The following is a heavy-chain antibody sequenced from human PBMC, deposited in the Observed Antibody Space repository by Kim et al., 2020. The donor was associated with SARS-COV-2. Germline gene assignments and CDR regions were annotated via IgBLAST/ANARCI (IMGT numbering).Heavy chain of an antibody. J-gene: IGHJ4*02. CDR2: IYYSGST. V-gene: IGHV4-39*01. CDR3: ARLRGDYDFWSGYSDYYFDY. CDR1: GGSISSSSYY. D-gene: IGHD3-3*01. Sequence: SETLSLTCTVSGGSISSSSYYWGWIRQPPGKGLEWIGSIYYSGSTYYNPSLKSRVTISVDTSKNQFSLKLSSVTAADTAVYYCARLRGDYDFWSGYSDYYFDYWGQGTLVTVSS.